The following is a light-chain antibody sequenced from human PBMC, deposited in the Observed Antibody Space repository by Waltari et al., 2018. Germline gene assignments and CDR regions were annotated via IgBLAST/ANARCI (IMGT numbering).Light chain of an antibody. V-gene: IGKV1D-12*01. J-gene: IGKJ4*01. CDR2: AAS. CDR3: QQTKTFPRLT. CDR1: QGISRW. Sequence: DIQMTQSPSSVSASVGDRVTITCRASQGISRWLAWYQQKPGKAPKLLIHAASSLQSGVPSRFGGSGSGTDFTLTIHSLQPEDFATYFCQQTKTFPRLTFGGGTKVEIK.